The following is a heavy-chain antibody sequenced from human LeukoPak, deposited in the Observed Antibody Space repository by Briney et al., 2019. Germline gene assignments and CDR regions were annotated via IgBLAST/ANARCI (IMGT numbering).Heavy chain of an antibody. Sequence: ASVKVSCKASGGTFSSYAISWVRQAPGQGLEWMGGIIPIFGTANYAQKFQGRVTITTDESTSTAYMELSSLRSEDTAVYYCARDRAGRFGVVQFDYCGQGTLVTVSS. V-gene: IGHV1-69*05. CDR3: ARDRAGRFGVVQFDY. CDR2: IIPIFGTA. D-gene: IGHD3-3*01. J-gene: IGHJ4*02. CDR1: GGTFSSYA.